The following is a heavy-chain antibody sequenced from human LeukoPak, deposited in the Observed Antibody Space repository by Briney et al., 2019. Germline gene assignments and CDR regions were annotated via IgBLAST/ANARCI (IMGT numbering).Heavy chain of an antibody. CDR2: ISSSSSYI. J-gene: IGHJ3*02. D-gene: IGHD3-10*01. V-gene: IGHV3-21*01. CDR3: ARVEELLLWFADYQFDI. Sequence: GGSLRLSCAASGFTFSSYSMNWVRQAPGKGLEWVSSISSSSSYIYYADSVKGRFTISRDNAKNSLYLQMNSLRAEDTAVYYCARVEELLLWFADYQFDIWGQGTMVTVSS. CDR1: GFTFSSYS.